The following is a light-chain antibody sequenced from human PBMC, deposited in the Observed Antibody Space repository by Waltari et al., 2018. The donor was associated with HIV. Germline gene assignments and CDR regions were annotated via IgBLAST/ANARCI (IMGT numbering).Light chain of an antibody. V-gene: IGLV1-44*01. CDR2: SNN. J-gene: IGLJ3*02. CDR3: AARDDSLNVWV. CDR1: TSNCRSHP. Sequence: QSLLTPATSASGTPGRRAGISCSRHTSNCRSHPVTSYRQVPGTAPKLLMFSNNQRPSGVTDRFSGSKSGTSASLAIKGLQSEDEADYYCAARDDSLNVWVFGGGTKLTVL.